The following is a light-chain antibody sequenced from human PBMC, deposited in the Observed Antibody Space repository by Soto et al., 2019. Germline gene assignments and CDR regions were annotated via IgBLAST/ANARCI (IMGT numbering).Light chain of an antibody. CDR1: QSVDSY. V-gene: IGKV3-11*01. Sequence: IVLTQSPATLSLSPGERATLSCRASQSVDSYLAWYQQKPGQAPRLLIYDASNTATGIPARFSGSGSGTDFTLTIRSLEPEDFAVYYCQQRSNWPLTFGGGTKVEIK. CDR2: DAS. CDR3: QQRSNWPLT. J-gene: IGKJ4*01.